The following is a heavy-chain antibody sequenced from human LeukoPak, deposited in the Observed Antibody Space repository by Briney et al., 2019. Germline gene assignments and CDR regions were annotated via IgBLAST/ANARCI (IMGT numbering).Heavy chain of an antibody. D-gene: IGHD1-26*01. CDR1: DVVITSNNW. V-gene: IGHV4-4*02. Sequence: PSETLSLTYTVSDVVITSNNWWSWVRQSPGKGLEWIGEIFHSGTTRYKASLESRVTMLLDKSKNQFSLRLNSVTAADTAVYFCARLRLSGGSFSVGWFDPWGQGIQVTVSS. CDR2: IFHSGTT. CDR3: ARLRLSGGSFSVGWFDP. J-gene: IGHJ5*02.